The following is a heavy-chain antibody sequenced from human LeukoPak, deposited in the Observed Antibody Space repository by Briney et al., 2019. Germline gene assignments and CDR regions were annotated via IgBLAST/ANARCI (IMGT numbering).Heavy chain of an antibody. CDR3: ARDQEWFDP. Sequence: GGSLRLSXAASGFTVSSNYMSWVRQAPGKGLEWVSVIYSGGSTYYADSVKGRFTISRDNSKNTLYLQMNSLRAEDTAVYHRARDQEWFDPWGQGTLVTVSS. CDR1: GFTVSSNY. V-gene: IGHV3-53*01. J-gene: IGHJ5*02. CDR2: IYSGGST.